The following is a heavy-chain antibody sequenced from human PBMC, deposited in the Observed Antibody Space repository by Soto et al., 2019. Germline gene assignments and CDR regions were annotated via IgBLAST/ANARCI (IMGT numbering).Heavy chain of an antibody. Sequence: PSETLSLTCAVYGGSFSGYYWSWIRQPPGTGLEWIGEINHSGSTNYNPSLKSRVTISVDTSKNQFSLKLSSVTAVDTAVYYCARGGGHYDYVWGSYRSPYYFDYWGQGTLVTVSS. CDR2: INHSGST. D-gene: IGHD3-16*02. J-gene: IGHJ4*02. CDR3: ARGGGHYDYVWGSYRSPYYFDY. CDR1: GGSFSGYY. V-gene: IGHV4-34*01.